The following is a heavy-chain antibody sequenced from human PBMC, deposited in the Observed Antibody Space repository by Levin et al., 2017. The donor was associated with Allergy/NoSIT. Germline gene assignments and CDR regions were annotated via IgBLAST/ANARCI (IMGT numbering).Heavy chain of an antibody. Sequence: ASVKVSCKASGYTFTSYGISWVRQAPGQGLEWMGGISAYNGNTNYAQKLQGRVTMTTDTSTSTAYMELRSLRSDDTAVYYCARVYLVRGVRGEFDPWGQGTLVTVSS. CDR3: ARVYLVRGVRGEFDP. CDR2: ISAYNGNT. J-gene: IGHJ5*02. CDR1: GYTFTSYG. D-gene: IGHD3-10*01. V-gene: IGHV1-18*01.